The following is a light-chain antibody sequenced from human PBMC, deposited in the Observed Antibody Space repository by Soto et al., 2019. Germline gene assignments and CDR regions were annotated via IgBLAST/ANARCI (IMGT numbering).Light chain of an antibody. CDR1: QSVSSSY. CDR3: LQDYNYPPT. Sequence: EIVLTQSPGTLSLSPGERATLSCRASQSVSSSYLAWYQQKPGQAPRLLIYGASSRATGIPDRFSGSGSGTDFTLTISGLQPEDFATYYCLQDYNYPPTFGQGTKVDIK. J-gene: IGKJ1*01. V-gene: IGKV3-20*01. CDR2: GAS.